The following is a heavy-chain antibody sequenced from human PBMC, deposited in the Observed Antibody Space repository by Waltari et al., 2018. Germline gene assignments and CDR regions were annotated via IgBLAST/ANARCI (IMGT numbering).Heavy chain of an antibody. CDR1: GDTFSSSA. D-gene: IGHD2-21*02. CDR3: ARSFNCGGDCYPRWFDP. Sequence: QVQLVQSGAEVKKPGSSVKVSCKASGDTFSSSAINWVRQAPGQGLEWMGLIMPVFGAVKTAQRFQDRVTITADESTSTAYMELSSLRSEDTAVYYCARSFNCGGDCYPRWFDPWGQGTLVTVSS. J-gene: IGHJ5*02. V-gene: IGHV1-69*01. CDR2: IMPVFGAV.